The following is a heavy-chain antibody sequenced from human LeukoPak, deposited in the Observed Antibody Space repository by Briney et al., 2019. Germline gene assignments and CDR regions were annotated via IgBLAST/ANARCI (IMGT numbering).Heavy chain of an antibody. J-gene: IGHJ4*02. Sequence: RSSETLSLTCTVSGGSISSYYWSWIRQPPGKGLEWIGYIYYSGSTNYNPSLKSRVTLSVDTSKNQFSLKLSSVTAADTAVYYCARDRVPTDWGQGTLVTVSS. D-gene: IGHD2-2*01. CDR2: IYYSGST. V-gene: IGHV4-59*01. CDR1: GGSISSYY. CDR3: ARDRVPTD.